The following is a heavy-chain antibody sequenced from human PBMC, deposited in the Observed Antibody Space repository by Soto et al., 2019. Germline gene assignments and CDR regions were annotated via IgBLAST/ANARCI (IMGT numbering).Heavy chain of an antibody. CDR2: IYHSGST. D-gene: IGHD6-19*01. Sequence: SETLSLTCAVSGGSISSSNWWGWVRQPPGKGLEWIGEIYHSGSTNYNPSLKSRVTISVDKSKNQFSLKLSSVTAADTAVYYCAREKAVDYYYYGMDVWGQGTTVTVSS. J-gene: IGHJ6*02. V-gene: IGHV4-4*02. CDR1: GGSISSSNW. CDR3: AREKAVDYYYYGMDV.